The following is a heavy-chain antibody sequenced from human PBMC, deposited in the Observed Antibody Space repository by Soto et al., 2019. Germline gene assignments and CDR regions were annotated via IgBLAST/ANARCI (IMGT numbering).Heavy chain of an antibody. CDR1: GFTFSNAW. D-gene: IGHD4-17*01. CDR3: TTVKRERWPDSGPY. V-gene: IGHV3-15*01. J-gene: IGHJ4*02. CDR2: IKSKTDGGTT. Sequence: GGSLRLSCAASGFTFSNAWMSWVRQAPGKGLEWVGRIKSKTDGGTTDYAAPVKGRFTISRDDSKNTLYLQMNSLKTEDTAVYYCTTVKRERWPDSGPYWGQGTLVTVSS.